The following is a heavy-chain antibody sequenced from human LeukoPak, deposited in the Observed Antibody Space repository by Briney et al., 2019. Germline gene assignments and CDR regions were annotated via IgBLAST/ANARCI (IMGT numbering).Heavy chain of an antibody. D-gene: IGHD3-10*01. CDR3: TTGGGPGSYFYYGMDV. J-gene: IGHJ6*04. V-gene: IGHV3-15*01. CDR1: GFTFSNAW. CDR2: IKSKTDSGTT. Sequence: GGSLRLSCAASGFTFSNAWMSWVRQAPGKGLEWVGRIKSKTDSGTTDYAAPVKGIFTISRDDSENTLYLQMNRLKTEETAVYYCTTGGGPGSYFYYGMDVWGKGTTVTASS.